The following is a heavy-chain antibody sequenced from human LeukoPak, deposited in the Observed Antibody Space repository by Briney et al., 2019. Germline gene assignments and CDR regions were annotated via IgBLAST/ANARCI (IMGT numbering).Heavy chain of an antibody. CDR2: INAHSCDT. D-gene: IGHD3-22*01. CDR3: ASRLQNYYDSSGYYVDAFDI. J-gene: IGHJ3*02. V-gene: IGHV1-2*02. Sequence: ASVKVSCKASGYTFTGYYMHWVRQAPGQGLEWMGWINAHSCDTHYAQRFQGRVTMTRDTYISAVYMELSRLTSDDTAVYYCASRLQNYYDSSGYYVDAFDIWGQGTMVTVSS. CDR1: GYTFTGYY.